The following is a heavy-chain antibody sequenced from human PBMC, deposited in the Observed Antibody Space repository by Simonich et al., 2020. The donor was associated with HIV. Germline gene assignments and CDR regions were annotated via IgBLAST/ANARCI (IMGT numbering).Heavy chain of an antibody. V-gene: IGHV4-34*01. CDR2: INNSGNT. J-gene: IGHJ6*03. CDR1: GGSFSSYY. D-gene: IGHD3-3*01. CDR3: AAGNGLLRFLEWEGTYMDV. Sequence: QVQLEQWGAGLLKPSETLSLTCAVYGGSFSSYYWSWIRQPPGKGLEWIGEINNSGNTNYNSALKSLVTISVDTSKNQFSLKLSSVTAADTAVYYCAAGNGLLRFLEWEGTYMDVWGKGTTVTVSS.